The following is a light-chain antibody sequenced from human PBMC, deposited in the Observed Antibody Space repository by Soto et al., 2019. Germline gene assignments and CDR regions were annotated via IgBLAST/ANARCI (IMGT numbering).Light chain of an antibody. CDR1: QSVSSTY. CDR3: QQYGSSALT. Sequence: EIVLTQSPDRLSLSPRERATLSCRASQSVSSTYLAWYQQKPGQAPRLLIYDASTRAAGISDRFSGSGSGTDCTLTISRLEPEDFAVYYCQQYGSSALTFGGGTTVEVK. J-gene: IGKJ4*01. V-gene: IGKV3-20*01. CDR2: DAS.